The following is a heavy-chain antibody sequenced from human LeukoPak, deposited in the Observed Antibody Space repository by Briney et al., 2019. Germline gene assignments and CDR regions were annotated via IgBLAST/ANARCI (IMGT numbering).Heavy chain of an antibody. J-gene: IGHJ4*02. V-gene: IGHV1-18*01. D-gene: IGHD3-10*01. CDR2: ISAYNGNT. Sequence: ASVKVSCKASGYTFTTYAISWVRQAPGQGLEWMGWISAYNGNTNYAQKVQGRITMTTDTSTSTAYMELRSLRSDDTAVYYCARDLRDYYGSGSLGYWGQGTLVTVSS. CDR1: GYTFTTYA. CDR3: ARDLRDYYGSGSLGY.